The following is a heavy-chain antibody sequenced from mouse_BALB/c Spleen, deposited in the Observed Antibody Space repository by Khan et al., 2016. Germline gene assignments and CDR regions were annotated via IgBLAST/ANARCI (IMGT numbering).Heavy chain of an antibody. Sequence: LVKTGASVKISCKASGYSFTGYYMHWVKQSHGKSLEWIGYITSYNGATSYNQKFKGKATFTVDTSSSTAYMQFNSLTSEDSAVYDCAGPDGSSDVGFAYWGQGTLVTVSA. CDR2: ITSYNGAT. D-gene: IGHD1-1*01. J-gene: IGHJ3*01. CDR1: GYSFTGYY. V-gene: IGHV1S34*01. CDR3: AGPDGSSDVGFAY.